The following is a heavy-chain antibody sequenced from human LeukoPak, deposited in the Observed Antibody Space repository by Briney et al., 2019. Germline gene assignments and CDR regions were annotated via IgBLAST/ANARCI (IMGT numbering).Heavy chain of an antibody. CDR2: IYSGGST. V-gene: IGHV3-53*01. CDR1: GFTVSSNY. D-gene: IGHD1-20*01. Sequence: GGSLRLSCAASGFTVSSNYMSWVRQAPGKGLEWVSVIYSGGSTYYADSVKGRFTISRDNAKNSLYLQMNSLRAEDTAVYYCARDGPNWNDDYFDYWGQGTLVTVSS. J-gene: IGHJ4*02. CDR3: ARDGPNWNDDYFDY.